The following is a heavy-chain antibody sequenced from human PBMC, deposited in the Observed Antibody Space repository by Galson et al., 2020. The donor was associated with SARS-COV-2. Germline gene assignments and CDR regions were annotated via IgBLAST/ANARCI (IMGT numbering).Heavy chain of an antibody. CDR1: GYTHTELS. V-gene: IGHV1-24*01. D-gene: IGHD1-7*01. J-gene: IGHJ5*02. CDR2: IDPEDGET. Sequence: ASVKVSCKVSGYTHTELSMHWVRQAPGKGLEWMGGIDPEDGETIYAQKFQGRVTMTEDTSTDTAYMELSSLRSEDTAVYYCATSTPITGTTGNWFDPWGQGTLVTVSS. CDR3: ATSTPITGTTGNWFDP.